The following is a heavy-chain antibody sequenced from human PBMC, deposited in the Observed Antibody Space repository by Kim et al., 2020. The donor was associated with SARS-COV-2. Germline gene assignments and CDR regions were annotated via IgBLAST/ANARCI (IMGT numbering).Heavy chain of an antibody. CDR3: ARHASMTTAAMAV. J-gene: IGHJ6*02. V-gene: IGHV4-39*01. CDR1: GGSISSSSYY. Sequence: SETLSLSCTVSGGSISSSSYYWGWIRQPPGKGLEWIGSIYYSGATYYNPSLKSRVTISVDTSKNQFSLKLSSVTAADTAVYYCARHASMTTAAMAVWGQ. CDR2: IYYSGAT. D-gene: IGHD4-17*01.